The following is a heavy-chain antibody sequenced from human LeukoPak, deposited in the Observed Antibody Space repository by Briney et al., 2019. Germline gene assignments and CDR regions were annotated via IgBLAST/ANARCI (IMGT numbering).Heavy chain of an antibody. Sequence: SQTVSLTCTVSGGSISSGDYYWSWIRQPPGKGLEWIGYIYYSGSTYYNPSLKSRVTISVDTSKNQFSLKLSSVTAADTAVYYCAREGNGSGGGYFDYWGQGTLVTVSS. D-gene: IGHD3-10*01. J-gene: IGHJ4*02. CDR2: IYYSGST. V-gene: IGHV4-30-4*01. CDR1: GGSISSGDYY. CDR3: AREGNGSGGGYFDY.